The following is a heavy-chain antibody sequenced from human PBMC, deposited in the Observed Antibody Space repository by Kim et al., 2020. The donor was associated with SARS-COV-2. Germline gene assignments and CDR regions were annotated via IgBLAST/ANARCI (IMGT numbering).Heavy chain of an antibody. Sequence: SETLSLTCAVYGGSFSGYYWSWIRQPPGKGLEWIGEINHSGSTNYNPSLKSRVTISVDTSKNRFSLKLSSVTAADTAVYYCARASYAVGWYPYYGMDVWG. CDR2: INHSGST. CDR1: GGSFSGYY. D-gene: IGHD2-8*01. CDR3: ARASYAVGWYPYYGMDV. J-gene: IGHJ6*01. V-gene: IGHV4-34*01.